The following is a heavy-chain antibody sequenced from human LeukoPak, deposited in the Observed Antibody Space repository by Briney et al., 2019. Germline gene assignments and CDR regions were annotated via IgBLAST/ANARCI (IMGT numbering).Heavy chain of an antibody. Sequence: SETLSLTCTVSGDSVSIYYWSWIRQPPGKGLEWIGYIYYRGNTNYNPSLKSRVTMAVDTSKNQFSLKLSSVTAADTAVYYCARDQPPAGYWGQGTLVTVSS. CDR3: ARDQPPAGY. V-gene: IGHV4-59*02. CDR1: GDSVSIYY. J-gene: IGHJ4*02. CDR2: IYYRGNT.